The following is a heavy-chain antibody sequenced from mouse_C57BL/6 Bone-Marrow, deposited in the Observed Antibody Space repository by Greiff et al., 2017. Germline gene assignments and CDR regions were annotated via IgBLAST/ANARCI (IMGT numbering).Heavy chain of an antibody. Sequence: DVMLVESGGGLVKPGGSLKLSCAASGFTFSDYGMHWVRQAPEKGLEWVAYISSGSSTIYYADTVKGRFTISRDNAKNTLFLQMTSLRSEDTAMYYCARPGDWAYTGFDYCGQGTTLTVSS. D-gene: IGHD4-1*01. CDR1: GFTFSDYG. CDR2: ISSGSSTI. V-gene: IGHV5-17*01. J-gene: IGHJ2*01. CDR3: ARPGDWAYTGFDY.